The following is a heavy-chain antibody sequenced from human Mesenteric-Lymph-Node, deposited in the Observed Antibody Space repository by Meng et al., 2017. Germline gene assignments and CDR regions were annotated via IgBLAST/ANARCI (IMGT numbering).Heavy chain of an antibody. CDR2: IYLDGSIT. V-gene: IGHV3-74*01. D-gene: IGHD6-13*01. J-gene: IGHJ4*02. CDR1: GFTFRRYW. Sequence: VELAGSGAGLVEPVGSLCLPGAALGFTFRRYWMHWVRQTPGKGLVWVSGIYLDGSITTYADSVKGRFTISRDNAKSTVYVQMNSLRAEDTAVYYCARDIPQEIAAAGDYWGQGTLVTVSS. CDR3: ARDIPQEIAAAGDY.